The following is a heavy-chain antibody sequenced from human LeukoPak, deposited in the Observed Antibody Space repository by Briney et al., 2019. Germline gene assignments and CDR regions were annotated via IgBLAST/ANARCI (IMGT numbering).Heavy chain of an antibody. J-gene: IGHJ6*02. Sequence: SGPALVKPTQTLTLTCTFSGFSLSTSGMCVSWIRQPPGKSLEWLARIDWDDDKYYSTSLKTRLTIPKDTSKNQVVLTMTNMDPVDTATYYCARIRSSTSTSASPYGVDVWGQGTAVTVSS. V-gene: IGHV2-70*11. CDR2: IDWDDDK. CDR1: GFSLSTSGMC. D-gene: IGHD2-2*01. CDR3: ARIRSSTSTSASPYGVDV.